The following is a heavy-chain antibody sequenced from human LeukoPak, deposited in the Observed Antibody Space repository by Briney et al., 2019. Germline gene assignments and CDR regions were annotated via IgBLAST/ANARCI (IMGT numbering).Heavy chain of an antibody. V-gene: IGHV3-23*01. J-gene: IGHJ4*02. CDR3: AKGNGYSYGRYYFDY. CDR2: ITASGGNT. Sequence: GGSLRLXCAASGFTFSSYAMGWVRQAPGKGLEWVSAITASGGNTYYADSEKGRLTISRDNSKNTLYLQVNSLRAEDTAVYYCAKGNGYSYGRYYFDYWGQRTLVTVSS. D-gene: IGHD5-18*01. CDR1: GFTFSSYA.